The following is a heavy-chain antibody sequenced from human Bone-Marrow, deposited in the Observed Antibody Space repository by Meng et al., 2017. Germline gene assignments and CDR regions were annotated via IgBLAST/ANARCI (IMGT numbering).Heavy chain of an antibody. D-gene: IGHD5-18*01. Sequence: QLQLQESGPGLVKPSEPLSLTCTVSGGSISSSSYYWGWIRQLPGKGLEWIGSIYYSGGTYYNPSLKSRVTISVDTSKNQFSLKLSSVTAADTAVYYCARATQRGYTLRVGFDPWGQGTLVTVSS. CDR3: ARATQRGYTLRVGFDP. J-gene: IGHJ5*02. CDR1: GGSISSSSYY. CDR2: IYYSGGT. V-gene: IGHV4-39*01.